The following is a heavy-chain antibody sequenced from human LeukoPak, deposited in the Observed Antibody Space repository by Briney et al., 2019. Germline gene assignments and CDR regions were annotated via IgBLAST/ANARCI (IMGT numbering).Heavy chain of an antibody. CDR2: ISSSSSTI. CDR1: GITFSSYS. V-gene: IGHV3-48*01. Sequence: GGSLRLSCAASGITFSSYSMNWVRQAPGKGLQWVSYISSSSSTIYYADSVKGRFTISRDNAKNSLYLQMNSLRAEDTAVYYCARGYGSGSSHIDYWGQGTLVTVSS. J-gene: IGHJ4*02. D-gene: IGHD3-10*01. CDR3: ARGYGSGSSHIDY.